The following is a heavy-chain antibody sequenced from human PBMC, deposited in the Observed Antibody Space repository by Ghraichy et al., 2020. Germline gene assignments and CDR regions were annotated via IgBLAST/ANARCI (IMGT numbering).Heavy chain of an antibody. V-gene: IGHV1-18*01. J-gene: IGHJ4*02. Sequence: ASVKVSCKASGYTFTNYGISWVRQAPGQGLEWMGWIRVYNGDTNYAQKLQGRVTMTTDTSTSTAYMELRSPRSDDTAVYYCARMYYYDSSGYLPDYWGQGTLVTVSS. CDR2: IRVYNGDT. CDR3: ARMYYYDSSGYLPDY. D-gene: IGHD3-22*01. CDR1: GYTFTNYG.